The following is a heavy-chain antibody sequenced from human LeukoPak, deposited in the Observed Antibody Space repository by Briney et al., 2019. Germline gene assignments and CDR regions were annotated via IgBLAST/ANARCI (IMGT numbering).Heavy chain of an antibody. J-gene: IGHJ4*02. V-gene: IGHV3-23*01. CDR1: GFIFSTYT. CDR3: AKAAVYHDSCPDS. CDR2: ISSSGGST. Sequence: GGSLRLSCAASGFIFSTYTMNWVCQAPGKGLEWVSSISSSGGSTYYADSVKGRFTISRDNSKNTLYLQVNSLRAEDTAVYYCAKAAVYHDSCPDSWGQGTLVTVSS. D-gene: IGHD5/OR15-5a*01.